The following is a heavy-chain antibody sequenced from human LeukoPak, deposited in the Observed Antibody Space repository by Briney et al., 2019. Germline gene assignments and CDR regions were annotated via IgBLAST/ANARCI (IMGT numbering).Heavy chain of an antibody. V-gene: IGHV3-21*01. J-gene: IGHJ4*02. CDR1: GFTFDDYG. Sequence: PGGSLRLSCAASGFTFDDYGMSWVRQAPGKGLEWVSSISSSSSYIYYADSVKGRFTISRDNAKNSLYLQMNSLRAEDPAVYYCARDPSGWYFVDYWGQGTLVTVSS. CDR3: ARDPSGWYFVDY. CDR2: ISSSSSYI. D-gene: IGHD6-19*01.